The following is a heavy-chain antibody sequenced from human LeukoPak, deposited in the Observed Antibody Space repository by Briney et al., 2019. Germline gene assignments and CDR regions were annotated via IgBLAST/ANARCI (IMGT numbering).Heavy chain of an antibody. CDR1: GGSISTSSYY. J-gene: IGHJ4*02. V-gene: IGHV4-39*07. CDR2: IFYSGST. D-gene: IGHD2-2*03. CDR3: AKDSNWILFDD. Sequence: SETLSLTCTVSGGSISTSSYYWGWVRQPPGKGLEWIGNIFYSGSTYYSPSLKSRVTISLDTSRNQFSLKLNSVTAADTAVYYCAKDSNWILFDDWGQGTLVTVSS.